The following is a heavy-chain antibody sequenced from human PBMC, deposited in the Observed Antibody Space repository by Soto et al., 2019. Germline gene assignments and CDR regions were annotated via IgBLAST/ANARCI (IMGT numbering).Heavy chain of an antibody. CDR2: LWYDGSNK. D-gene: IGHD3-16*01. V-gene: IGHV3-33*01. J-gene: IGHJ4*02. CDR3: ARPSTNLDLGVIDF. CDR1: GFSFSIYG. Sequence: QVHLVESGGGVVQPGKSLILSGEASGFSFSIYGMHWVRQAPGKGLEWVADLWYDGSNKYYAESVKGLFIISRDNSKNTLYLQVNSLRAEDTAVYYCARPSTNLDLGVIDFWGQGTLVTVSS.